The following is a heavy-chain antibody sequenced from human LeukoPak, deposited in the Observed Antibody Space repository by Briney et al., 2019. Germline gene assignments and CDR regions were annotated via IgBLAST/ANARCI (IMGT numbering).Heavy chain of an antibody. CDR3: ARDYPFITGTAYEY. J-gene: IGHJ4*02. CDR1: GNTLTDLS. Sequence: ASVKVSCKLSGNTLTDLSIHWVRQAPGKGLEWMGGFDPEDGETTYAQKVEGRVTMTEDTSTDTAYMELSSLRSEDTAVYYCARDYPFITGTAYEYWGQGTLVTVSS. CDR2: FDPEDGET. V-gene: IGHV1-24*01. D-gene: IGHD1-20*01.